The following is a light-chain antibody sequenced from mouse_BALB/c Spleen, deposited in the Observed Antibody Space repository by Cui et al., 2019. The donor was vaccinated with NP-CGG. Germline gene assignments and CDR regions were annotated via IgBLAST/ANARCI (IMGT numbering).Light chain of an antibody. CDR2: GTN. CDR1: TGAVTTSNY. J-gene: IGLJ1*01. V-gene: IGLV1*01. Sequence: QAVVTQESALTTSPGETVTLTCRSSTGAVTTSNYANWVQEKPDHLFTGLIGGTNNRAPGVPARFSCSLIGDKAALTITGAQTEDEAIYFCALWYSNLWVFGGGTKLTVL. CDR3: ALWYSNLWV.